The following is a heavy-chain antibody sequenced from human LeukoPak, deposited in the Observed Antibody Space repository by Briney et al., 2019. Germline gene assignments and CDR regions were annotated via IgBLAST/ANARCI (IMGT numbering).Heavy chain of an antibody. CDR1: GGTFSSYA. CDR3: ASFEQGFFDY. V-gene: IGHV1-69*05. J-gene: IGHJ4*02. CDR2: IIPIFGTA. Sequence: GASVKVSCKASGGTFSSYAISWLRQAPGQGLEWMGGIIPIFGTANYAQKFQGRVTITTDESTSTAYMELSSLRSEDTAVYYCASFEQGFFDYWGQGTLVTVSS. D-gene: IGHD3-9*01.